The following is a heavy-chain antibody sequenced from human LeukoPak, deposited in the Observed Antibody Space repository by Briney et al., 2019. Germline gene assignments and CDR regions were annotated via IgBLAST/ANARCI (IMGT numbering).Heavy chain of an antibody. D-gene: IGHD5-12*01. Sequence: ASVKVSCKAAGYTFTSYDINWVRQATGQGLEWMGWMNPNSGSTGYAQKFQGRVTITRNTSISTAYMELSGLRSEDTAVYYCARGRSTGYPYYFEYWGQGTLVTVSS. J-gene: IGHJ4*02. CDR3: ARGRSTGYPYYFEY. V-gene: IGHV1-8*03. CDR1: GYTFTSYD. CDR2: MNPNSGST.